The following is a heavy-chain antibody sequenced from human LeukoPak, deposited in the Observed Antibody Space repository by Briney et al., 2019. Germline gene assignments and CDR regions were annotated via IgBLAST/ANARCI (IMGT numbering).Heavy chain of an antibody. Sequence: GESLRLSCAASGFIFSTYTTNWVRKAPGKGLEWVSSITSGSTYISYADSLKGRFTVSRDNARNSLYLQMTSLRAEDTAVYYCARDACSSTSCFRDSWGQGTLVTVSS. J-gene: IGHJ4*02. V-gene: IGHV3-21*01. CDR1: GFIFSTYT. CDR2: ITSGSTYI. CDR3: ARDACSSTSCFRDS. D-gene: IGHD2-2*01.